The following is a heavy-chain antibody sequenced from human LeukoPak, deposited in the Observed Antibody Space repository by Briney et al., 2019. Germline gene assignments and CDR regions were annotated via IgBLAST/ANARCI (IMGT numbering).Heavy chain of an antibody. D-gene: IGHD3-9*01. CDR3: ARRGTYYDILTGYSPEYYFDY. CDR1: GYTFTSYD. Sequence: ASVKVSCKASGYTFTSYDINWVRQATGQGLEWMGWMNPNSGNTGYAQKFQGRVTITRNTSISTAYMELSSLRSEDTAVYYCARRGTYYDILTGYSPEYYFDYWGQGTLVTVSS. V-gene: IGHV1-8*03. CDR2: MNPNSGNT. J-gene: IGHJ4*02.